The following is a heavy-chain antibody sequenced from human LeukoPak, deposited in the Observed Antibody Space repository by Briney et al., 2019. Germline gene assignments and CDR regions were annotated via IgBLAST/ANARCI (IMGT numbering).Heavy chain of an antibody. CDR1: GGSISSSSYY. D-gene: IGHD3-22*01. CDR2: IYYIGST. Sequence: SETLSLTCTVSGGSISSSSYYWGWIRQPPGKGLEWIGSIYYIGSTYYNPSLKSRLTISVDTSKNQFSLKLSSVTAADTAVYYCAGHIRPYYYDNSGILDYWGQGTLVTVSS. V-gene: IGHV4-39*01. CDR3: AGHIRPYYYDNSGILDY. J-gene: IGHJ4*02.